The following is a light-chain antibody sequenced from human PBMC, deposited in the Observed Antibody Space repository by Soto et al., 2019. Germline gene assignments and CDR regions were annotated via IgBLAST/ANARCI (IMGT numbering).Light chain of an antibody. CDR3: QQRSNWPPEIT. V-gene: IGKV3D-20*02. J-gene: IGKJ4*01. CDR2: DAS. CDR1: QTVRNNY. Sequence: EFVLTQSPGTLSLSPGERATLSCRASQTVRNNYLAWYQQKPGQAPRLLIYDASSRATGIPDRFSGGGSGTDFTLTISRLEPEDFAVYYCQQRSNWPPEITFGGGTKVDIK.